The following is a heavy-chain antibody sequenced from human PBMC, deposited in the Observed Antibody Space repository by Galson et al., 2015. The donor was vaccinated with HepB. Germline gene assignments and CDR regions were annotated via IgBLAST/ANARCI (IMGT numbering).Heavy chain of an antibody. Sequence: PALVKPTQTLTLTCTFSGFSLTTSGVGVGWIRQPPGKALEWLAIIYWDDDKRYSPSLRSSVAITRDTSQNRVVLTMTNMDPVDTATYYCAHIMITFGGVDRLDAFDIWGQGALVTVSS. V-gene: IGHV2-5*02. CDR2: IYWDDDK. CDR1: GFSLTTSGVG. D-gene: IGHD3-16*01. J-gene: IGHJ3*02. CDR3: AHIMITFGGVDRLDAFDI.